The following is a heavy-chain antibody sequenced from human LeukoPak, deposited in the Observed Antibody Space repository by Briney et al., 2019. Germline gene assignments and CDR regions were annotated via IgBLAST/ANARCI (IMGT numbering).Heavy chain of an antibody. D-gene: IGHD6-6*01. CDR3: AKEIGAIGRPAVDY. V-gene: IGHV3-23*01. CDR2: ISKDGGT. Sequence: GGSLRLSCAATGFTFRDYAMSWVRQAPGKGLEWVSGISKDGGTFYTDSVKGRFTISRDNSKNTLYLHMSSLGAADTATYYCAKEIGAIGRPAVDYWGQGTLVTVSS. CDR1: GFTFRDYA. J-gene: IGHJ4*02.